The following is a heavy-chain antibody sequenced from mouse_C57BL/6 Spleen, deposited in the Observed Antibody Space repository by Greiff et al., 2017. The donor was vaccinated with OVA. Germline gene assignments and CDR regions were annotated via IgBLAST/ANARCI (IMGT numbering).Heavy chain of an antibody. J-gene: IGHJ2*01. Sequence: QVQLQQPGAELVMPGASVKLSCKASGYTFTSYWMHWVKQRPGQGLEWIGEIDPSDSYTNYNQKFKGKSTLTVDKSSSTAYMQLSSLTSEDSAVYYCGREGDSSGYGDYWGQGTTLTVSS. V-gene: IGHV1-69*01. CDR2: IDPSDSYT. CDR3: GREGDSSGYGDY. D-gene: IGHD3-2*02. CDR1: GYTFTSYW.